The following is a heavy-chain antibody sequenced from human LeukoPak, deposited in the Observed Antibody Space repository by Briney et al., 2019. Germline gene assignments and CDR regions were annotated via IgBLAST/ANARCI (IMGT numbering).Heavy chain of an antibody. CDR3: AKDGGGPIAAAAPNLATWYGMDV. CDR2: IWYDGSNK. J-gene: IGHJ6*02. D-gene: IGHD6-13*01. V-gene: IGHV3-30*02. CDR1: GFTFSSYG. Sequence: GGSLRLSCAASGFTFSSYGMHWVRQAPGKGLEWVAVIWYDGSNKYYADSVKGRFTISRDNSKNTLYLQMNSLRAEDTAVYYCAKDGGGPIAAAAPNLATWYGMDVWGQGTTVTVSS.